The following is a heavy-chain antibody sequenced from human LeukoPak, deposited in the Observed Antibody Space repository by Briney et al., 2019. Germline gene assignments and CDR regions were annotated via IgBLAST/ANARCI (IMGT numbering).Heavy chain of an antibody. CDR2: INPNSGGT. CDR3: ATSNDYAIDY. V-gene: IGHV1-2*02. J-gene: IGHJ4*02. CDR1: GYTFTGYY. Sequence: ASVKVSCKASGYTFTGYYMHWVQQAPGQGLEWMGWINPNSGGTNYAQKFQGRVTMTRDTSISTAYMELSRLRSDDMAVYYCATSNDYAIDYWGQGTLVTVSS. D-gene: IGHD4-17*01.